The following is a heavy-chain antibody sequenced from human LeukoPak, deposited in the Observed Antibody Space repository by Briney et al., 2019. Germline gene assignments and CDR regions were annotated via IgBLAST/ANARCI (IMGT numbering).Heavy chain of an antibody. V-gene: IGHV1-2*02. CDR1: GYTFRDYY. CDR2: INPYSGGT. Sequence: ASVKVSCKASGYTFRDYYIHWVQQAPGQGLEWMGWINPYSGGTKYADNFQGRVTMTRDASISTAYMELSSLRSDDTAVYYCARDRADCSGGRCYNHRFDYWGQGTLVTVSS. CDR3: ARDRADCSGGRCYNHRFDY. J-gene: IGHJ4*02. D-gene: IGHD2-15*01.